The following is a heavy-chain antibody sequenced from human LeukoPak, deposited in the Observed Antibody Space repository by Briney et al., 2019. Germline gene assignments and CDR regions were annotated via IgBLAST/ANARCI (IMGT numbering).Heavy chain of an antibody. V-gene: IGHV4-34*01. J-gene: IGHJ4*02. Sequence: SETLSLTCAVYGGSFSGYYWSWIRQPPGKGLEWIGEINHSGSTNYNPSLKSRVTISVDTSKNQFSLELSSVTAADTAVYYCARVGFGNTPHPIDYWGQGTLVTVSS. CDR1: GGSFSGYY. CDR2: INHSGST. D-gene: IGHD4-23*01. CDR3: ARVGFGNTPHPIDY.